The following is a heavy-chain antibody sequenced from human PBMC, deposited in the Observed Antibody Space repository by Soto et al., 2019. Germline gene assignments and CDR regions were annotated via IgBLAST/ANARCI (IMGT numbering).Heavy chain of an antibody. Sequence: EVQLMESGGALVQPGGSLRLSCVASGFSFSSHSVTWVRQAPGKGPEWVSTISGSGGHIYYVASVKGLFTISRDNSKNTLYLQMNSLGAEDTARDYCAKSHLEAMAPFDHWVQGTVVTVSS. CDR1: GFSFSSHS. CDR2: ISGSGGHI. CDR3: AKSHLEAMAPFDH. D-gene: IGHD5-18*01. J-gene: IGHJ4*02. V-gene: IGHV3-23*01.